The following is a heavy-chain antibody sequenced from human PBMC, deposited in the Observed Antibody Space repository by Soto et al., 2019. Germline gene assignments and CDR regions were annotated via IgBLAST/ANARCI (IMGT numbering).Heavy chain of an antibody. Sequence: QVQLQESGPGLVKPSETLSLTGTVSGGSISSYYWGWIRQPPGKGLEWIGYIYYSGSTTYNPSLKSRVTISVDTSKNQFSLKLSSVTAADTAVYYCARVWGGAFDIWGQGTMVTVSS. J-gene: IGHJ3*02. CDR2: IYYSGST. CDR3: ARVWGGAFDI. D-gene: IGHD3-10*01. V-gene: IGHV4-59*01. CDR1: GGSISSYY.